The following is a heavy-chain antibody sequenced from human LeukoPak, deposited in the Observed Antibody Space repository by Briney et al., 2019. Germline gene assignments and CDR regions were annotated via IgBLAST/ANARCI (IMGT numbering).Heavy chain of an antibody. J-gene: IGHJ4*02. CDR2: VSASGGST. D-gene: IGHD3-10*01. V-gene: IGHV3-23*01. CDR3: AKSLGNQGVIDY. Sequence: GGSLRLSCAASGFIFRNHAMNWVRQAPGQGLDGVSGVSASGGSTFNTDSVKGRFSIHIDNSKNTLYLEMNSLRPEDTALYYCAKSLGNQGVIDYWGQGTLVTVSS. CDR1: GFIFRNHA.